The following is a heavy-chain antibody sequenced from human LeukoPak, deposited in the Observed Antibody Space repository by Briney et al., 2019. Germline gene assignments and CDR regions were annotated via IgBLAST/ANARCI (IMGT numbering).Heavy chain of an antibody. D-gene: IGHD5-12*01. CDR2: IRYDGSNK. CDR1: GFTFSSYG. Sequence: PGGSLRLSCAASGFTFSSYGIYWVRQAPGKGLEWMAFIRYDGSNKYYADSVKGRFTISRDNSKNTLYLQMKSLRAEDTAVYYCAKGGGYEAQYYYYYLDVWGKGTTVTISS. J-gene: IGHJ6*03. V-gene: IGHV3-30*02. CDR3: AKGGGYEAQYYYYYLDV.